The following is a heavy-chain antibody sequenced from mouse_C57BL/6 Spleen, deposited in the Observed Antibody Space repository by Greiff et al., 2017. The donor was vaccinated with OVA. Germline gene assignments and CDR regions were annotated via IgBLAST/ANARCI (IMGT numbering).Heavy chain of an antibody. CDR1: GFTFSSYG. V-gene: IGHV5-6*01. CDR2: ISSGGSYT. J-gene: IGHJ3*01. Sequence: EVMLVESGGDLVKPGGSLKLSCAASGFTFSSYGMSWVRQTPDKRLEWVATISSGGSYTYYPDSVKGRFTISRDNAKNTLYLQMSSLKSEDTAMYYCARQGAYWGQGTLVTVS. CDR3: ARQGAY.